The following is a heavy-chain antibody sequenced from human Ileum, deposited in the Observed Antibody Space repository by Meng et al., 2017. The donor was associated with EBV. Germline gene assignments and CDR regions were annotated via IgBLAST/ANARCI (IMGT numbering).Heavy chain of an antibody. V-gene: IGHV1-18*01. CDR3: ARDLPGGTKGTWLDL. J-gene: IGHJ5*02. Sequence: VLLVRSGAEVKKPWASVKVVVKASGYIFNNYGVSWVRQAPGQGPEWMGWISAYNGNTNYAQNFQGRFTMTTDTSTSTAYMELRSLRSDDTAVYYCARDLPGGTKGTWLDLWGQGTLVTVSS. CDR2: ISAYNGNT. CDR1: GYIFNNYG. D-gene: IGHD1-14*01.